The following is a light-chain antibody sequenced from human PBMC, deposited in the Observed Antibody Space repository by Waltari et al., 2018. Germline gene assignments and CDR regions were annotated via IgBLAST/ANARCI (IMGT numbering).Light chain of an antibody. CDR2: KSS. Sequence: DLQMTQSPSALSASVGDTVTLTCRASQSVGIWLAWYQQKAGQPLKLLVYKSSVLQSGVPSRFSGSGSGTEFTLTISSLQADDSATYFCQQYDNYRTFGQGTKV. CDR1: QSVGIW. J-gene: IGKJ1*01. CDR3: QQYDNYRT. V-gene: IGKV1-5*03.